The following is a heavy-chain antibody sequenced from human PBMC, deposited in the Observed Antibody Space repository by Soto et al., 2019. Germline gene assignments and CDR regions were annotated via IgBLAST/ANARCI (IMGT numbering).Heavy chain of an antibody. J-gene: IGHJ4*02. Sequence: WWSLRLSCLASGFSFSSYAMSWCRQAPGKGLEWVSVISGSDGSTYYADSVKGRFTISRDNSKNTLYLQMNSLRAEDTAVYYCAKDRERDAWYEDYWGQGTLVTVSS. V-gene: IGHV3-23*01. CDR3: AKDRERDAWYEDY. CDR2: ISGSDGST. D-gene: IGHD6-13*01. CDR1: GFSFSSYA.